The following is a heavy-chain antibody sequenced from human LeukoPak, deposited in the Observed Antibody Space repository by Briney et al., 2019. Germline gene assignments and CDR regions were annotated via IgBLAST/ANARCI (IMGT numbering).Heavy chain of an antibody. D-gene: IGHD6-13*01. CDR1: KFTFSTFS. V-gene: IGHV3-23*01. CDR2: ISGSGGYT. CDR3: AKGGEVSSWYKRLKLYFDY. J-gene: IGHJ4*02. Sequence: GGSLRLSCAASKFTFSTFSMSWVRQAPGKGLEWVSSISGSGGYTYYADSVKGRFTISRDNSKNTLYLQMNSLRIEDTAVYYCAKGGEVSSWYKRLKLYFDYWGQGTLVTVSS.